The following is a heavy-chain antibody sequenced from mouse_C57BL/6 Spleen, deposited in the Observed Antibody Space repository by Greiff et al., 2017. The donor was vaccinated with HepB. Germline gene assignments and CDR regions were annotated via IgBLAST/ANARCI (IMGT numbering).Heavy chain of an antibody. J-gene: IGHJ4*01. V-gene: IGHV7-3*01. CDR1: GFTFTDYY. D-gene: IGHD1-1*01. CDR3: ARSLGSSSYYYAMDY. CDR2: IRNKANGYTT. Sequence: EVQLQESGGGLVQPGGSLSLSCAASGFTFTDYYMSWVRQPPGKALEWLGFIRNKANGYTTEYSASVKGRFTISRDNSQSILYLQMNALRAEDSATYYCARSLGSSSYYYAMDYWGQGTSVTVSS.